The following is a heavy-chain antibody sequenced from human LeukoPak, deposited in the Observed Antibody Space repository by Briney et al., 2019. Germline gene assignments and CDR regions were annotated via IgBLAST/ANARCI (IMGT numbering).Heavy chain of an antibody. J-gene: IGHJ5*02. Sequence: GGSLRLSCAASKFTFSSYWMHWVRQAPGKGLVWVSRINPDGGTTNYADSVKGRFTTSRDNAKNTLYLQMNSLRAEDTAVYYCARVLLGSWDWFDPWGQGTLVTVSS. D-gene: IGHD3-10*01. V-gene: IGHV3-74*01. CDR2: INPDGGTT. CDR1: KFTFSSYW. CDR3: ARVLLGSWDWFDP.